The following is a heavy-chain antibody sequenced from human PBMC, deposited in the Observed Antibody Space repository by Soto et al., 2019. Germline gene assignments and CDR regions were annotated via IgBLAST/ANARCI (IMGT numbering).Heavy chain of an antibody. D-gene: IGHD2-2*01. CDR2: IYPGDSDS. J-gene: IGHJ4*02. V-gene: IGHV5-51*01. Sequence: EVQLVQSGAEVKKPGESLKISCKGSGFTFTRYWIAWVRQMPGKGLEWMGIIYPGDSDSSYSPSFQGQVTISADKSINTAYLHWSSLKASYTAIYYCAKHEGYCSTTTCSNFDYWGQGTLVTVSS. CDR1: GFTFTRYW. CDR3: AKHEGYCSTTTCSNFDY.